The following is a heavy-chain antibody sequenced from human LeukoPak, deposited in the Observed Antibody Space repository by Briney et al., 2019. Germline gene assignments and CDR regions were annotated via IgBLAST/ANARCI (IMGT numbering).Heavy chain of an antibody. V-gene: IGHV3-21*01. CDR2: ISSSSSYI. CDR1: GFTFSNYG. J-gene: IGHJ4*02. CDR3: AIRGSPMVRNY. Sequence: GGSLRLSCVASGFTFSNYGIHWVRQAPGKGLEWVSSISSSSSYIYYADSVKGRFTISIDNAKNSLYLQMNSLRAEDTAVYYCAIRGSPMVRNYWGQGTLVTVSS. D-gene: IGHD3-10*01.